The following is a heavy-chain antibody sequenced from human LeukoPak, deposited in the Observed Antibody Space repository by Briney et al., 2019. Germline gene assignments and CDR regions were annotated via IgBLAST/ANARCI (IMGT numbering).Heavy chain of an antibody. CDR2: IYYSGST. CDR3: ARQIYSTHFDY. CDR1: GGSISSSSYY. J-gene: IGHJ4*02. Sequence: SETLSLTCTVSGGSISSSSYYWGWIRQPPGEGLEWIGSIYYSGSTYYDPPLKSRVTISVDTSKNQFSLKLSSVTAADTAVYYCARQIYSTHFDYWGQGTLVTVSS. D-gene: IGHD5-12*01. V-gene: IGHV4-39*07.